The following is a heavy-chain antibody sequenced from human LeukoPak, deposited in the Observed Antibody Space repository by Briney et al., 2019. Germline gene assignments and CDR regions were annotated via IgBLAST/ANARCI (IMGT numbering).Heavy chain of an antibody. Sequence: SETLSLTCTVSGGSISSYYWSWIRQPPGKGLEWIGYIYYSVTSDYNPSLKRRVTMSVDMSTNQISLKLSSVTAADTAVYYCARGVSRGYSYGRYYMDVWGKGTTVTVSS. CDR3: ARGVSRGYSYGRYYMDV. CDR2: IYYSVTS. CDR1: GGSISSYY. V-gene: IGHV4-59*01. D-gene: IGHD5-18*01. J-gene: IGHJ6*03.